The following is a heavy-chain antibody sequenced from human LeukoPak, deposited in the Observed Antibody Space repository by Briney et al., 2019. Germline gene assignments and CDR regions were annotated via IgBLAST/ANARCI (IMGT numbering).Heavy chain of an antibody. D-gene: IGHD1-14*01. J-gene: IGHJ4*02. CDR3: ARDKITGASTNDY. CDR2: INQDGSER. V-gene: IGHV3-7*01. CDR1: GFSFSNYW. Sequence: GSLRLSCAASGFSFSNYWMSWVRPAPGMGLEWVAIINQDGSERYYVDSVKGRFTVSRDSAKNSLYLQMNSLRVEDTAVYYCARDKITGASTNDYWGQGTLVTVSS.